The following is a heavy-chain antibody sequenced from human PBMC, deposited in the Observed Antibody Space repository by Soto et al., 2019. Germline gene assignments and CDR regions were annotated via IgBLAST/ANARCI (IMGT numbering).Heavy chain of an antibody. J-gene: IGHJ4*02. CDR3: ATDRQAGGICGALGEY. CDR1: GFTFDEYA. D-gene: IGHD3-16*01. Sequence: EVQLMESGGGLVQPGRSLRLSCAASGFTFDEYAMHWVRQVPGKGLEWVSSISWNGDNIGYADSVKGRFSSSRDNARDSLYLQMNSLRAEDTAFYFCATDRQAGGICGALGEYWGQGTLVTGSS. V-gene: IGHV3-9*01. CDR2: ISWNGDNI.